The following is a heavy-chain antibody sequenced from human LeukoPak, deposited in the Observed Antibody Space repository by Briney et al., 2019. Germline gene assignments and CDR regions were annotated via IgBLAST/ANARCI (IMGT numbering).Heavy chain of an antibody. CDR2: INHSGST. CDR1: GGSISGYY. J-gene: IGHJ5*02. V-gene: IGHV4-34*01. Sequence: PSETLSLTCTVSGGSISGYYWSWIRQPPGKGLEWLGEINHSGSTNYNPSLKSRVTISVDTSKNQFSLKLSSVTAADTAVYYCARGGYCSGGSCYFPSYDNWFDPWGQGTLVTVSS. D-gene: IGHD2-15*01. CDR3: ARGGYCSGGSCYFPSYDNWFDP.